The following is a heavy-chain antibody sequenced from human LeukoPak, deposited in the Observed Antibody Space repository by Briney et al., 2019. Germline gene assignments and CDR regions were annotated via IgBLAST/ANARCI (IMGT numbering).Heavy chain of an antibody. CDR3: ARNIETTIFGVVIRRDWFDP. J-gene: IGHJ5*02. D-gene: IGHD3-3*01. CDR2: ISAYNGNT. CDR1: GYTFTSYG. Sequence: ASVKVSCKASGYTFTSYGISWVRQAPGQGLEWMGCISAYNGNTNYAQKLQGRVTMTTDTSTSTAYMELRSPRSDDPAVYYCARNIETTIFGVVIRRDWFDPWGQGTLVTVSS. V-gene: IGHV1-18*01.